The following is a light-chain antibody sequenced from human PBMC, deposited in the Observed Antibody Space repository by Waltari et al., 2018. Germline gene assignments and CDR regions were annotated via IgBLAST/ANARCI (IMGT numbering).Light chain of an antibody. CDR1: QSILYSSNNKNY. Sequence: DIVMTQSPDSLPVSLGERATINCKSSQSILYSSNNKNYLAWYQQKPGQPPKLLIYWASTRETGVPDRFSGSESGTDFTLTISSLQAEDVAVYYGHKYYSTPSFGPGTKVDVK. CDR3: HKYYSTPS. J-gene: IGKJ3*01. V-gene: IGKV4-1*01. CDR2: WAS.